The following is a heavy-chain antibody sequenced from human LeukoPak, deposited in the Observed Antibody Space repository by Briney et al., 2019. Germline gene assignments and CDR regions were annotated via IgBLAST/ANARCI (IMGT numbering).Heavy chain of an antibody. CDR2: ISSSSSYI. D-gene: IGHD6-13*01. Sequence: PGGSLRLSCAASGFTFSSYSMNWVRQAPGKGLEWVSSISSSSSYIYYADSVKGRFTISRDNAKNSLYLQMNSLRAEDTAVYYCARDFELFAAAGTHFDYWGQGTLVTVSS. V-gene: IGHV3-21*01. J-gene: IGHJ4*02. CDR3: ARDFELFAAAGTHFDY. CDR1: GFTFSSYS.